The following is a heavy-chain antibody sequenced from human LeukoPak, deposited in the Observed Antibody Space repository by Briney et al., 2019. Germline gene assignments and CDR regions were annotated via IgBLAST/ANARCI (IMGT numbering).Heavy chain of an antibody. D-gene: IGHD4-17*01. CDR2: INTNSGGA. Sequence: ASVKVSCKASGYTFSNYYIHWVRQAPGQGLEWMGWINTNSGGADYTQKFQGRVTMTRDTSITTVYMEVSRLRSDDAAVYYCARGAYATEYWGQGTLVTVSS. CDR3: ARGAYATEY. J-gene: IGHJ4*02. CDR1: GYTFSNYY. V-gene: IGHV1-2*02.